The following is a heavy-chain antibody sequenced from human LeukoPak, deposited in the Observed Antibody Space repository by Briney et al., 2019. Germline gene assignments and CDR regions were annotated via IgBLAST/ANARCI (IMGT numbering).Heavy chain of an antibody. CDR2: LISSGTTT. CDR3: SRSRPKFKDFDY. Sequence: GGSLRLSCVASGFPFSSYAMSWVRQAPGKGLEWVSSLISSGTTTYYADSVKGRFTISRDNSRNTVHLQMNSLRAEDTAVYYCSRSRPKFKDFDYWGQGTLVTVSS. J-gene: IGHJ4*02. V-gene: IGHV3-23*01. CDR1: GFPFSSYA.